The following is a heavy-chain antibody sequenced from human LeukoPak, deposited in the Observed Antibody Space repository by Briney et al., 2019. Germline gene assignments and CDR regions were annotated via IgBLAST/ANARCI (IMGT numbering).Heavy chain of an antibody. CDR2: TSRTYSI. CDR1: GFIFSSYA. CDR3: ARDHDWGFDY. V-gene: IGHV3-48*02. J-gene: IGHJ4*02. D-gene: IGHD2-21*01. Sequence: GGSLRLSCAASGFIFSSYAMNWVRQAPGKGLEWVSYTSRTYSIYYSDSVRGRFTISRDNAKNSLYLQMNSLRDEDTAVYYCARDHDWGFDYWGPGTLVAVSS.